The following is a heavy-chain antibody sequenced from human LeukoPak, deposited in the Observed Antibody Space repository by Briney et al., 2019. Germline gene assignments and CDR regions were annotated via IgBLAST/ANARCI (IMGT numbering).Heavy chain of an antibody. J-gene: IGHJ4*02. CDR1: GGSISSGSYY. Sequence: SETLSLTCTVSGGSISSGSYYWSWIRQPAGKGLEWIGRIYTSGSTSYNPSLKSRVTISVDTSKNQFSLKLSSVAAADTAVYYCARDTILTGYYPVYFDYWGQGTLVTVSS. V-gene: IGHV4-61*02. D-gene: IGHD3-9*01. CDR2: IYTSGST. CDR3: ARDTILTGYYPVYFDY.